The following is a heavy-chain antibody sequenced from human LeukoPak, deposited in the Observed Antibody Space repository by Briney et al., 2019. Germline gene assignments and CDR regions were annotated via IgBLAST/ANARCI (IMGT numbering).Heavy chain of an antibody. CDR1: GGSISSYY. J-gene: IGHJ5*02. V-gene: IGHV4-59*01. CDR3: ATGRDFWSP. CDR2: IYDSGST. Sequence: SETLSLTCTVSGGSISSYYWSWIRQPPGKGLEWIGDIYDSGSTNYNPSLKSRVTISVDTSKNQFSLKLSSVTAADTAVYYCATGRDFWSPWGQGTLVTVSS. D-gene: IGHD3-3*01.